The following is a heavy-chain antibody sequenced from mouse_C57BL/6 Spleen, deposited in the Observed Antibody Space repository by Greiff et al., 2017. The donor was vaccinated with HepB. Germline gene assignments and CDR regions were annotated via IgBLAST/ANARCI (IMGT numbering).Heavy chain of an antibody. CDR3: TSRDYAMDY. CDR2: IRLKSDNYAT. D-gene: IGHD3-3*01. Sequence: DVQLQESGGGLVQPGGSMKLSCVASGFTFSNYWMNWVRQSPEKGLEWVAQIRLKSDNYATHYAESVKGRFTISRDDSKSSVYLQMNNLRAEDTGIYYCTSRDYAMDYWGQGTSVTVSS. V-gene: IGHV6-3*01. CDR1: GFTFSNYW. J-gene: IGHJ4*01.